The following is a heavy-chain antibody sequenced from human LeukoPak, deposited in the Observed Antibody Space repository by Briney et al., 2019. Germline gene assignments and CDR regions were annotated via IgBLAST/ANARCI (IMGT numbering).Heavy chain of an antibody. CDR1: GFTFSSYG. CDR3: AKDYDSSGYLGGGIDY. D-gene: IGHD3-22*01. V-gene: IGHV3-30*18. Sequence: GGSLRLSCAASGFTFSSYGMHWVRQAPGKGLEWVAVISYDGSNKYYANSVKGRFTISRDNSKNTLYLQMNSLRAEGTAVYYCAKDYDSSGYLGGGIDYWGQGTLVTVSS. J-gene: IGHJ4*02. CDR2: ISYDGSNK.